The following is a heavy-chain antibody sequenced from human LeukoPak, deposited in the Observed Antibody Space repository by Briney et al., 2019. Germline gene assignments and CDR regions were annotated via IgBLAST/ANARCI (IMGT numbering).Heavy chain of an antibody. Sequence: SQTLSLTCTVSGGSISSGSYYWSWIRQPAGKGLEWIGRIYTSGSTNYNPSLKSRVTISVDTSKNQSSLKLSSVTAADTAVYYCARVEMATITEYYYYMDVWGKGTTVTVSS. CDR3: ARVEMATITEYYYYMDV. J-gene: IGHJ6*03. CDR2: IYTSGST. D-gene: IGHD5-24*01. CDR1: GGSISSGSYY. V-gene: IGHV4-61*02.